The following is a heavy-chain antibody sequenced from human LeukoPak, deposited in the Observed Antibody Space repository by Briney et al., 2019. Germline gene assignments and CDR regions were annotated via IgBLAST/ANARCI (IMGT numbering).Heavy chain of an antibody. CDR1: GYTFTSYD. D-gene: IGHD6-13*01. J-gene: IGHJ5*02. V-gene: IGHV1-8*03. Sequence: GASVKVSCKASGYTFTSYDINWVRQATGQGLEWMGWMNPNSGNTGYAQKFQGRVTITRNTSISTAYMELSSLRSEDTAVYYCARGTDSSSWYFGSNWFDPWGQGTLVTVSS. CDR2: MNPNSGNT. CDR3: ARGTDSSSWYFGSNWFDP.